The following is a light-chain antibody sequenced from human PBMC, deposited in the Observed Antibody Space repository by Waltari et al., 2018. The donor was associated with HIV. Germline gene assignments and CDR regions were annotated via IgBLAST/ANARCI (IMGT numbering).Light chain of an antibody. Sequence: EVVMTQSPATLSVSLGARATLPCRASQSINSHLAWYQHKPGQAPRLLFYGASTRATGVPARFSGSGSGTDFTLTISGLQSEDFAVYYCQQYNHWPPYTFGQGTKLEIK. CDR3: QQYNHWPPYT. V-gene: IGKV3-15*01. CDR2: GAS. CDR1: QSINSH. J-gene: IGKJ2*01.